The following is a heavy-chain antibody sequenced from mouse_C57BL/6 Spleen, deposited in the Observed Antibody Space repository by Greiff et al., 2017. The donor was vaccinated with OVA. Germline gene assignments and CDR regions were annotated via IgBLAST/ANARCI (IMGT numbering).Heavy chain of an antibody. D-gene: IGHD1-1*01. CDR2: INPSTGGT. J-gene: IGHJ1*03. CDR1: GYSFTGYY. Sequence: VQLQQSGPELVKPGASVKISCKASGYSFTGYYMNWVKQSPEKSLEWIGEINPSTGGTTYNQKFKAKTTLTVDKSSSTAYMQLKSLTSEDSAVYYCARGGVYYYGSRTARYFDVWGTGTTVTVSS. CDR3: ARGGVYYYGSRTARYFDV. V-gene: IGHV1-42*01.